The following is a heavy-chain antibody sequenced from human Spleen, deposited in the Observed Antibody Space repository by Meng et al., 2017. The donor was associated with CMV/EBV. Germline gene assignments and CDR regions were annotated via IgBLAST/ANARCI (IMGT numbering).Heavy chain of an antibody. CDR3: ARSLYINFFYGMDV. CDR1: GFTFSSYE. Sequence: GESLKISCVASGFTFSSYEMKWVRQAPGKGLEWVSDIKSSGNTIYYADSVKGRFTISRDNAENSLYLQMNYLRVEDTAVYYCARSLYINFFYGMDVWGQGTTVTVSS. J-gene: IGHJ6*02. V-gene: IGHV3-48*03. CDR2: IKSSGNTI. D-gene: IGHD4-11*01.